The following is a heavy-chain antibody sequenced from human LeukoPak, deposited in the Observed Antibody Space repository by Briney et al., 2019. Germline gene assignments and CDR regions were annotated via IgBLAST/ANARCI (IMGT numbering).Heavy chain of an antibody. J-gene: IGHJ4*02. Sequence: GPSLRLSCAASEFTLRTFIMHWVRQSPGKGPEWLALITVDGNTKTYADSVKGRFTISRDNSKNTLFLEMNSLTSEDAAVYYCATEGYSSGRAAAFNYWGQGTLVTVSS. V-gene: IGHV3-30*03. CDR1: EFTLRTFI. D-gene: IGHD6-19*01. CDR3: ATEGYSSGRAAAFNY. CDR2: ITVDGNTK.